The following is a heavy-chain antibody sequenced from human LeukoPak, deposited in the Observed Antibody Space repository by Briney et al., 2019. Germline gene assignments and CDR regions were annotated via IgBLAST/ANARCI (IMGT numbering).Heavy chain of an antibody. CDR2: IYECGRT. CDR1: GGSLSSGYHY. D-gene: IGHD6-13*01. V-gene: IGHV4-39*01. J-gene: IGHJ4*02. Sequence: SEALSLTCTVSGGSLSSGYHYWGWLRQPPGKGPEWVGSIYECGRTHYHPSLRSRITISVDTSKNQFSLELSSVPAADTAVYYCARGDSSSWSLFDYWGQGTLVTVSS. CDR3: ARGDSSSWSLFDY.